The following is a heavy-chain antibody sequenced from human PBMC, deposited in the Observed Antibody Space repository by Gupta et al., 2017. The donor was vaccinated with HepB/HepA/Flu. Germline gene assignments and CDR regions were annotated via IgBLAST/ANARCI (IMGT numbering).Heavy chain of an antibody. CDR1: GFTFSDYW. J-gene: IGHJ6*03. CDR2: IKQDGRDK. V-gene: IGHV3-7*01. CDR3: ARGGYCTSTSCYTNAYYMDV. D-gene: IGHD2-2*02. Sequence: EVQLVESGGGLVQPGGSLRLSCEASGFTFSDYWKGWVRQAPGKGLEGGANIKQDGRDKFYGDAGKGRFTISRNNAENSLYLQMNSLRAEDTAVYYCARGGYCTSTSCYTNAYYMDVWGKGTTVTVAS.